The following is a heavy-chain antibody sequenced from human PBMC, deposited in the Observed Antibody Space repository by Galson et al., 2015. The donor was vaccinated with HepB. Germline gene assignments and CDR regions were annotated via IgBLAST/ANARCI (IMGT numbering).Heavy chain of an antibody. CDR3: ARGSTGYSSGWDYETTFDY. Sequence: SVKVSCKASGGTFSSYAISWVRQAPGQGLEWMGGIIPIFGTANYAQKFQGRVTITADESTSTAYMELSSLRSEDTAVYYCARGSTGYSSGWDYETTFDYWGQGTLVTVSS. V-gene: IGHV1-69*13. CDR2: IIPIFGTA. D-gene: IGHD6-19*01. J-gene: IGHJ4*02. CDR1: GGTFSSYA.